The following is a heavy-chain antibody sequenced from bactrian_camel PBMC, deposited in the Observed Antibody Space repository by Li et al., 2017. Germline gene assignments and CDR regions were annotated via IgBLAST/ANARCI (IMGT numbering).Heavy chain of an antibody. CDR3: AAVPRGFGTWGTDEDNY. D-gene: IGHD6*01. CDR2: IDRDGVS. Sequence: HVQLVESGGATVEAGGSLRLSCTSNVYTSGFWCMGWFRHGPGQEGVATIDRDGVSTYADAVKGRFAISKDNVESTLYLQMNSLKPEDTAMYYCAAVPRGFGTWGTDEDNYWGQGTQVTVS. V-gene: IGHV3S55*01. CDR1: VYTSGFWC. J-gene: IGHJ4*01.